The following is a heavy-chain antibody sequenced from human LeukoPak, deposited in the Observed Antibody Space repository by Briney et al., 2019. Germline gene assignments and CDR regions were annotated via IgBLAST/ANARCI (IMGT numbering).Heavy chain of an antibody. V-gene: IGHV3-48*03. CDR3: ARVNDYGGNDDAFDI. Sequence: PGGTLRLSCAASGFTFSSYEMNWARQAPGKGLEWVSYIRSSGSIIFCADSVKGRFNISRDNAKNSLYLQMNSLRAEDTAVYYCARVNDYGGNDDAFDIWGQGTMVTVSS. D-gene: IGHD4-23*01. J-gene: IGHJ3*02. CDR2: IRSSGSII. CDR1: GFTFSSYE.